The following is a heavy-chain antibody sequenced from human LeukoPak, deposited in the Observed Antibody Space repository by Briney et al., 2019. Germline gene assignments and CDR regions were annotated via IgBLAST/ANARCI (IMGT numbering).Heavy chain of an antibody. CDR1: GGSISSGGYY. Sequence: SETLSLTCTVSGGSISSGGYYWNWIRQHPGKGLEWIGYIHDSGSTYYKPSLKSRVTISVDTSKKQFSLKLSSVTAADTAVFYCARGRIEDAGAFDYWGQGTLVTVSP. V-gene: IGHV4-31*03. J-gene: IGHJ4*02. CDR2: IHDSGST. D-gene: IGHD2-21*01. CDR3: ARGRIEDAGAFDY.